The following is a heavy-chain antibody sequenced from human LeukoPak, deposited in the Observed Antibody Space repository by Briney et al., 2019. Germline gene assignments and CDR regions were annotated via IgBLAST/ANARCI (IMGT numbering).Heavy chain of an antibody. Sequence: SVKVSCKASGGTFSSYAVSWVRQTPGQGLEWMGRIIPILGIANYAQKFQGRVTITADKSTSTAYMGLSSLRSEDTAVYYCAREGTDIVVVVAATDDAFDIWGQGTMVTVSS. CDR3: AREGTDIVVVVAATDDAFDI. D-gene: IGHD2-15*01. V-gene: IGHV1-69*04. J-gene: IGHJ3*02. CDR2: IIPILGIA. CDR1: GGTFSSYA.